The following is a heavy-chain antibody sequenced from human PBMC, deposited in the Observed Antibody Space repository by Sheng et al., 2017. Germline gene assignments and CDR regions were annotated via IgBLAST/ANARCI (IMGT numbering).Heavy chain of an antibody. Sequence: QVQLVQSGAEVKKPGASVKVSCKASGYTFTGYFIHWVRQAPGQGLEWMGWVNPNNGGTNYAQKFQGRVTMTRDTSITTAYMELSRLRSDDTAVYYCARDYYDSSGRGAFDIWGQGTLVTVSS. CDR3: ARDYYDSSGRGAFDI. CDR1: GYTFTGYF. V-gene: IGHV1-2*02. D-gene: IGHD3-22*01. CDR2: VNPNNGGT. J-gene: IGHJ3*02.